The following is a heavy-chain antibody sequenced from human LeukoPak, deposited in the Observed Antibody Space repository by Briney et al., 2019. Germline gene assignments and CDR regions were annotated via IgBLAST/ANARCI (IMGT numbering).Heavy chain of an antibody. D-gene: IGHD4-17*01. CDR3: AKYPATSTVTYYFDY. CDR1: GFTFSSYG. J-gene: IGHJ4*02. CDR2: IRDDGSNK. V-gene: IGHV3-30*02. Sequence: GGSLRLSCAASGFTFSSYGMHWVRQAPGKGLEWVAFIRDDGSNKYYADSVKGRFTISRDNSKKTLYLQMNRLRAEDTAVYYCAKYPATSTVTYYFDYWGQGTLVTVSS.